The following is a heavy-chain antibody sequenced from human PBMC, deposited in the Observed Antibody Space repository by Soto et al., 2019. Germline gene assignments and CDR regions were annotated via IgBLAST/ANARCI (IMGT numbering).Heavy chain of an antibody. V-gene: IGHV1-3*01. CDR3: ARDLGGWPDY. J-gene: IGHJ4*02. Sequence: QVQLVQSGAEVKKPGASVKVSCKVSGYTFPSYAILWVRQAPGQRLEWMGWINAGNGNTKYSQKFQDRVTITRDTSASTAYMELSSLRSEDTAVYYCARDLGGWPDYWGQGTLVTVSS. D-gene: IGHD6-19*01. CDR2: INAGNGNT. CDR1: GYTFPSYA.